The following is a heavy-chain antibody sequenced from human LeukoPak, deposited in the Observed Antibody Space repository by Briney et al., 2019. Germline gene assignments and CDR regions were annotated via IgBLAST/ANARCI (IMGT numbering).Heavy chain of an antibody. Sequence: GGSLRLSCAPSGFIFNNYWMSWVRQAPGKGLEWVASINEDGSAKYYMDSVKGRFTISRDNAKNSLYLQMNSLRAEDTAVYYCARGLRIAVAGNIDYWGQGTLVTVSS. CDR2: INEDGSAK. CDR1: GFIFNNYW. CDR3: ARGLRIAVAGNIDY. V-gene: IGHV3-7*04. J-gene: IGHJ4*02. D-gene: IGHD6-19*01.